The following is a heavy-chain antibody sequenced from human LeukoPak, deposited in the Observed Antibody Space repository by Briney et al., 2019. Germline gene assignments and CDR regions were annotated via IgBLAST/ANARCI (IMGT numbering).Heavy chain of an antibody. CDR1: GFSFSSYW. CDR2: ISYDGSNK. CDR3: VSSGPTIGGY. D-gene: IGHD6-19*01. J-gene: IGHJ4*02. Sequence: GGSLRLSCVVSGFSFSSYWMGWVRQAPGKGLEWVAVISYDGSNKYYADSVKGRFTISRDNSKNTLYLQMNSLRAEDTAVYYCVSSGPTIGGYWGQGTLVTVSS. V-gene: IGHV3-30*03.